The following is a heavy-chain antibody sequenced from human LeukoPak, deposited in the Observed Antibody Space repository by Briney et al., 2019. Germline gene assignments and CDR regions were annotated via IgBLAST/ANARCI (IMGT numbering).Heavy chain of an antibody. CDR1: GFTFSSYA. CDR2: ISYDGNNK. Sequence: GGSLRLSCTVSGFTFSSYAIHWVRQAPGKGLDWVAVISYDGNNKYYADSVRGRFTISRDNSKDTLYLQMNSLRAEDTAVYYCARDFSPYTNGWYAGYWGQGPLVTVSS. CDR3: ARDFSPYTNGWYAGY. V-gene: IGHV3-30-3*01. J-gene: IGHJ4*02. D-gene: IGHD6-13*01.